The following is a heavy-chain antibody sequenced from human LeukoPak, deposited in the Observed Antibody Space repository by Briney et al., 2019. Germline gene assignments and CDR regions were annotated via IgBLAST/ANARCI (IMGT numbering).Heavy chain of an antibody. CDR1: GFTFTNAP. CDR2: IYSGGST. Sequence: GGSLRLSCIASGFTFTNAPMHWVRQAPGKGLEWVSIIYSGGSTFYADSVKGRFTISRDNSKNTLYLQMNSLRAEDTAVYYCARGGSYLSAFDIWGQGTMVTVSS. CDR3: ARGGSYLSAFDI. D-gene: IGHD1-26*01. V-gene: IGHV3-53*01. J-gene: IGHJ3*02.